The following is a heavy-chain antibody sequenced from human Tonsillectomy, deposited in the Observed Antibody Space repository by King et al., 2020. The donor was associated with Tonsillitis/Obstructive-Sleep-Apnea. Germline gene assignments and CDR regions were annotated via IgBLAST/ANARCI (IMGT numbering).Heavy chain of an antibody. V-gene: IGHV3-43*01. Sequence: VQLVESGGVVVQPGGSLRLSCAASGFTFDDYTMHWVRQAPGKGLEWVSLITWDGGGTYYADSVKGRLTISRDNSKNSLYLQMNGLRTEDTALYYCAKDLWRQRGSTYGSPLDYWGQGTLVSVSS. J-gene: IGHJ4*02. CDR1: GFTFDDYT. CDR3: AKDLWRQRGSTYGSPLDY. CDR2: ITWDGGGT. D-gene: IGHD5-18*01.